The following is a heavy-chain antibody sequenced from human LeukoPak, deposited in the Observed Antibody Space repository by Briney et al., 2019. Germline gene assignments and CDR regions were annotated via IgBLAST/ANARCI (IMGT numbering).Heavy chain of an antibody. CDR2: MNPNSGNT. CDR3: ARGPYCSGGSCTIVKY. CDR1: GYTFTSYD. D-gene: IGHD2-15*01. J-gene: IGHJ4*02. V-gene: IGHV1-8*01. Sequence: ASVKVSCKASGYTFTSYDINWVRQATGQGLEWMGWMNPNSGNTGYAQKFQGRVTMTTDTSTSTAYMELRSLRSDDTAVYYCARGPYCSGGSCTIVKYWGQGTLVTVSS.